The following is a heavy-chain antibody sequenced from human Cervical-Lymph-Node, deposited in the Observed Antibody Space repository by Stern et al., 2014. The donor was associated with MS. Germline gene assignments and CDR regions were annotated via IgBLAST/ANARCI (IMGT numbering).Heavy chain of an antibody. Sequence: QLQLQESGPGLVKPSETLSLTCTVSGDSVSSGSYSWSWIRQPPGRGLEWIGYMSYFGRPIYNPSLKSRVTISLDTSKNEFSLKVNSVTAADTAVFYCARVDESRWYSFDYWGQGILVTVSS. J-gene: IGHJ4*02. CDR3: ARVDESRWYSFDY. CDR2: MSYFGRP. D-gene: IGHD6-13*01. V-gene: IGHV4-61*01. CDR1: GDSVSSGSYS.